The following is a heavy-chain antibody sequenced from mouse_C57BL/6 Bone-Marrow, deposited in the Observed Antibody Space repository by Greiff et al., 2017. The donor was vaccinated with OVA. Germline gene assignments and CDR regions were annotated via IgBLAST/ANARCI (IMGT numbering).Heavy chain of an antibody. CDR2: ISYDGSN. V-gene: IGHV3-6*01. CDR3: ARDSHYGRGPAWFAY. Sequence: EVKLVESGPGLVKPSQSLSLTCSVTGYSITSGYYWNWIRQFPGNKLEWMGYISYDGSNNYNPSLKNRISITRDTSKNQFFLKLNSVTTEDTATYYCARDSHYGRGPAWFAYWGQGTLVTVSA. D-gene: IGHD1-2*01. CDR1: GYSITSGYY. J-gene: IGHJ3*01.